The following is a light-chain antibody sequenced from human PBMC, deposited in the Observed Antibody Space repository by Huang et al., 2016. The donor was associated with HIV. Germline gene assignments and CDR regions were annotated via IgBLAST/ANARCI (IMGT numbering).Light chain of an antibody. CDR3: QQYNKWPRT. V-gene: IGKV3-15*01. J-gene: IGKJ3*01. Sequence: EIVMTQSPATLSVSPGERATLSCRASQSVTGNLAWYQHKPGQPPRLLIYGASTRAAGAAARSNASGSGTEFTLTINSLQSEDFAVYYCQQYNKWPRTFGPGTKVDVK. CDR1: QSVTGN. CDR2: GAS.